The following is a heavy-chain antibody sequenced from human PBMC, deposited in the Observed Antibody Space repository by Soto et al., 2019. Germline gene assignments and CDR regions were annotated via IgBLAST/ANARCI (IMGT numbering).Heavy chain of an antibody. V-gene: IGHV3-33*01. D-gene: IGHD4-17*01. CDR2: IWYDGSNK. CDR1: GFTFSSYG. J-gene: IGHJ4*02. Sequence: GSLRLSCAASGFTFSSYGMHWVRQAPGKGLEWVAVIWYDGSNKYYADSVKGRFTISRDNAKNSLYLQMNSLRAEDTAVYYCAREAGYGDYLPSYWGQGTLVTVSS. CDR3: AREAGYGDYLPSY.